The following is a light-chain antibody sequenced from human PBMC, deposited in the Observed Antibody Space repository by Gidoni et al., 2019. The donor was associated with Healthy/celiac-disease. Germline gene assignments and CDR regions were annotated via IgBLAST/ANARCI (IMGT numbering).Light chain of an antibody. J-gene: IGKJ2*01. V-gene: IGKV3-20*01. CDR1: QSVCSSY. CDR2: GAS. CDR3: QQYGSSPPYT. Sequence: EIVLTQSPGTLSLSPGERATLSCRASQSVCSSYLAWYQQKPGQAPRLLIYGASSRAPGIPDRFSGSGSGTDFTLTISRLEPEDFAVYYCQQYGSSPPYTFGQGTKLEIK.